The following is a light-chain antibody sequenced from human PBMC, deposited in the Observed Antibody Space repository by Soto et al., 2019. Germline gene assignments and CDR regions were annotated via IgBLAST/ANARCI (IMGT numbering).Light chain of an antibody. CDR1: QLVSSNY. J-gene: IGKJ5*01. CDR3: QQYGTSPAIT. V-gene: IGKV3D-20*01. Sequence: EIVLTQSPATLSLSPGERATLSCGASQLVSSNYVAWYQQKAGLAPRLLIYDASTRATGIPDRFSGSRSETDFTLTISRLEPEDFAVYYCQQYGTSPAITFGQGTRLEIK. CDR2: DAS.